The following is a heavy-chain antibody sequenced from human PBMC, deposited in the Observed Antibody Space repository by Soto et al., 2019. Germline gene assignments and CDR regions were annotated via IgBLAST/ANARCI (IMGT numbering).Heavy chain of an antibody. D-gene: IGHD2-2*01. V-gene: IGHV3-7*01. J-gene: IGHJ6*03. Sequence: GGSLRLSCAASGFTFSSYWMSWVRQAPGKGLEWVANIKQDGSEKYYVDSVKGRFTISRDNAKNSLYLQMNSLRAEDTAVYYCARDNNPYQLLLSYYYYYMDVWGKGTTVTVSS. CDR1: GFTFSSYW. CDR3: ARDNNPYQLLLSYYYYYMDV. CDR2: IKQDGSEK.